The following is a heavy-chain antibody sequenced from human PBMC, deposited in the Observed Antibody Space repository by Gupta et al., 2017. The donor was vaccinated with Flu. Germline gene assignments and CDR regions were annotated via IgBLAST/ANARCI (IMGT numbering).Heavy chain of an antibody. D-gene: IGHD1-20*01. V-gene: IGHV4-59*12. J-gene: IGHJ4*01. CDR2: FYVTGGS. Sequence: GSMSEYYWSWIRQPPGKGLEWIGYFYVTGGSSYNPSLKSRVTISKDTSKSQFSLKLTSVTAADTAIYYCARYNWSFEYWSHGTLVIVSS. CDR1: GSMSEYY. CDR3: ARYNWSFEY.